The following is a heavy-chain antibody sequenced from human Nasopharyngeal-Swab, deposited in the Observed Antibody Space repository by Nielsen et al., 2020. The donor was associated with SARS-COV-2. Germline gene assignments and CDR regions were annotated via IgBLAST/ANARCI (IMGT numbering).Heavy chain of an antibody. Sequence: GGSLRLSCAASGFPFRNYYMTWVRQPPGKGLEWVANIKQGGSEQFYVDSVKGRFTISRDDAKNSVYLQMNSLRAEDTAVYYCARESVVTGMDDATDVWGQGTMVIVSS. V-gene: IGHV3-7*04. CDR3: ARESVVTGMDDATDV. D-gene: IGHD2-21*02. CDR2: IKQGGSEQ. J-gene: IGHJ3*01. CDR1: GFPFRNYY.